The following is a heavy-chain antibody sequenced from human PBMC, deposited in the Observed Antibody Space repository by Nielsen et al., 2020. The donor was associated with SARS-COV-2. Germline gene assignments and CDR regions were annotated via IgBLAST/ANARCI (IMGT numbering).Heavy chain of an antibody. D-gene: IGHD3-10*01. Sequence: SETLSLTCTVSGDPITIDDYHWSWIRQPPGKGLEWIGYIYYSGTTYSNPSLKSRLTVSVDTSKNQFSLRLRSVTAADTAVYYCARRIGRYFYDYGMDVWGQGTTVTVSS. CDR2: IYYSGTT. J-gene: IGHJ6*02. CDR3: ARRIGRYFYDYGMDV. CDR1: GDPITIDDYH. V-gene: IGHV4-30-4*01.